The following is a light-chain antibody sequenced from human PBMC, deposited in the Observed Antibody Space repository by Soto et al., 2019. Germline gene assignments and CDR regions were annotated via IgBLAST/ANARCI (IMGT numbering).Light chain of an antibody. CDR3: QQYCISPIT. CDR1: QSVSNNY. J-gene: IGKJ5*01. V-gene: IGKV3-20*01. Sequence: EIVLTQSPGTLSLSPGEGATLSCRASQSVSNNYLAWYQQKPGQAPRLLIYGASSMATGIPDRFSGSGSGTDFTLTISSLEPEDFAVYYCQQYCISPITFGQGTRLETK. CDR2: GAS.